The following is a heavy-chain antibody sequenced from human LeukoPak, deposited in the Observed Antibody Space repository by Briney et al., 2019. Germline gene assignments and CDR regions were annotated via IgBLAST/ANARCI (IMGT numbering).Heavy chain of an antibody. CDR3: ARRQGCSSTSCPPDY. Sequence: GESLKISCRGSEYSFTTYWIGWVRQMPGEGLEWMGIIYPGDSDTRYTPSFQGRVTMSADKSINTAYLQWSSLKASDTAMYYCARRQGCSSTSCPPDYWGQGTLVTVSP. V-gene: IGHV5-51*01. CDR1: EYSFTTYW. D-gene: IGHD2-2*01. J-gene: IGHJ4*02. CDR2: IYPGDSDT.